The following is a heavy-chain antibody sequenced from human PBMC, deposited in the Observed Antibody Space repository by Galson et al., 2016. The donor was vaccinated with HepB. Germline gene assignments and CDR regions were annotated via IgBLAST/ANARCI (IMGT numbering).Heavy chain of an antibody. V-gene: IGHV3-11*01. CDR2: ISATGIRT. Sequence: SLRLSCAASGFTFTDYYMSWIRPAPGKGLEWLSYISATGIRTYYADSVKGRFTISRDNTKNSLYLQMNSLRVEDTADYYCGRGIDPWGQGTLVTVSS. J-gene: IGHJ5*02. CDR3: GRGIDP. CDR1: GFTFTDYY.